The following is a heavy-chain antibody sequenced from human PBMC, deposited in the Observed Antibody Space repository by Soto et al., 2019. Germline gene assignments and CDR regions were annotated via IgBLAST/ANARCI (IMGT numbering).Heavy chain of an antibody. CDR3: ARDREYSRGYFDP. J-gene: IGHJ5*02. V-gene: IGHV4-4*02. D-gene: IGHD5-12*01. CDR2: ISHDGKT. CDR1: GGSIASGVW. Sequence: QVQLQESGPGLVKPSGTLSLTCAVSGGSIASGVWWSWVRQSPGKGLEWIGEISHDGKTNYNQSLKSRLSMSVDNSKNQLSLNVTSVTAADTAVYYCARDREYSRGYFDPWGQGTPVTVSS.